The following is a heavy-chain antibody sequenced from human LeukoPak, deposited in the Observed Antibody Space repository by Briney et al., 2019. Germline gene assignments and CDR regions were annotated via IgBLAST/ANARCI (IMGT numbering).Heavy chain of an antibody. J-gene: IGHJ5*02. CDR1: GYTFTSYG. CDR2: ISAYNGNT. Sequence: ASVKASCKASGYTFTSYGISWVRQAPGQGLEWMGWISAYNGNTNYAQKLQGRVTMTTDTSTSTAYMELRSLRSDDTAVYYCARVWFGELADYNWFDPWGQGTLVTVSS. V-gene: IGHV1-18*01. D-gene: IGHD3-10*01. CDR3: ARVWFGELADYNWFDP.